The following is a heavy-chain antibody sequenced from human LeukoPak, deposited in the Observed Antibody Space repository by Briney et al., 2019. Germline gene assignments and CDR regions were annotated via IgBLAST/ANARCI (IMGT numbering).Heavy chain of an antibody. CDR3: ARENYYDSSGYYGPYYFDY. J-gene: IGHJ4*02. V-gene: IGHV1-18*01. CDR1: GYTFTSYG. CDR2: ISAYNGNT. D-gene: IGHD3-22*01. Sequence: ASVKVSCEASGYTFTSYGISWVRQAPGQGLEWMGWISAYNGNTNYAQKLQGRVTMTTDTSTSTAYMELRSLRSDDTAVYYCARENYYDSSGYYGPYYFDYWGQGTLVTVSS.